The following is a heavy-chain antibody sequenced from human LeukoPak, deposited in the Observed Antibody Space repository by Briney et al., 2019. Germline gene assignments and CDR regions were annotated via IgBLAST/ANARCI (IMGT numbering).Heavy chain of an antibody. V-gene: IGHV4-34*01. CDR3: ARKPPVAYYYMDV. D-gene: IGHD4-23*01. Sequence: SETLSLTRAVYGGSFSGYYWSWIRQPPGKGLEWIGEINHSGSTNYNPSLKSRATISVDTSKNQFSLKLSSVTAADTAVYYCARKPPVAYYYMDVWGKGTTVTVSS. CDR2: INHSGST. J-gene: IGHJ6*03. CDR1: GGSFSGYY.